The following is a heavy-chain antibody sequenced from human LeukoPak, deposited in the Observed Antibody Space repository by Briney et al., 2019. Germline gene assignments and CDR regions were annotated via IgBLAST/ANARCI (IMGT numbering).Heavy chain of an antibody. CDR2: ISSSGSTI. CDR1: GFTFSDYY. Sequence: GGSLRLSCAASGFTFSDYYMSWIRQAPGKGLEWVSYISSSGSTIYYADSVKGRFTISRDNAKNSLYLQMNSLRAEDTAVYYCARAGLRLILVWFDPWGQGTLVTVSS. V-gene: IGHV3-11*01. J-gene: IGHJ5*02. CDR3: ARAGLRLILVWFDP.